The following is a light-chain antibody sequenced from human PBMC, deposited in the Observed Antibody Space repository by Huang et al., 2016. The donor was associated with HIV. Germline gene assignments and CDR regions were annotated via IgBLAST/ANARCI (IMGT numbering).Light chain of an antibody. J-gene: IGKJ2*01. CDR3: QQYNSYSYT. V-gene: IGKV1-5*03. CDR2: KAS. CDR1: KSINSW. Sequence: DIQMTQSPSTLSASVGDRVTINCRASKSINSWLAWYQQKPGKAPKLLIYKASTLETGVPSRFSGSGSGTEFTLSISSLQPDDFATYYFQQYNSYSYTFGQGTKLEIK.